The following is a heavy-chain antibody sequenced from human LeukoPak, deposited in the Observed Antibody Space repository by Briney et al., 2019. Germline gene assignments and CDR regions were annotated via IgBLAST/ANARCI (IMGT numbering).Heavy chain of an antibody. Sequence: SETLSLTCTVSGGSISSSSYYWGCIRQPPGKGLEWIGIINYGGSTFYNPSLKSRVNISVDTSKNHFSLNLTSVTAADTAVYYCATSTTGYYYGVDVWGQGTTVTVSS. D-gene: IGHD1-1*01. V-gene: IGHV4-39*02. CDR2: INYGGST. CDR3: ATSTTGYYYGVDV. CDR1: GGSISSSSYY. J-gene: IGHJ6*02.